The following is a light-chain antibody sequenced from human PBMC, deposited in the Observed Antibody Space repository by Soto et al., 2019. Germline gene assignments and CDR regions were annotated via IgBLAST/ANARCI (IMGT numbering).Light chain of an antibody. Sequence: EIVMTQSPATLSVSPGETATLSCRASQNVLSDLAWYQQKPGQAPRLLVYGATTRATDAPAKFRGSGSGTDFILSISRLEPEDFAVYYCQQYGSSPWKCGQGTKVDIK. CDR3: QQYGSSPWK. CDR1: QNVLSD. J-gene: IGKJ1*01. CDR2: GAT. V-gene: IGKV3-15*01.